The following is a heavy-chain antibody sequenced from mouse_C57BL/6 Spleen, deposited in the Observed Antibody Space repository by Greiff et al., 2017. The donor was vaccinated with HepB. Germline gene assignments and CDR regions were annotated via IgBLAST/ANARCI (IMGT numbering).Heavy chain of an antibody. V-gene: IGHV1-82*01. CDR3: SLTGGDDAMDY. Sequence: VQLQQSGPELVKPGASVKISCKASGYAFSSSWMNWVKQRLGKGLEWIGRIYPGDGDTNYNGKFKGKATLTADKSSSTAYMQLSSLTSEDAAVYFCSLTGGDDAMDYWGQGTSVTVSS. J-gene: IGHJ4*01. CDR2: IYPGDGDT. CDR1: GYAFSSSW. D-gene: IGHD4-1*01.